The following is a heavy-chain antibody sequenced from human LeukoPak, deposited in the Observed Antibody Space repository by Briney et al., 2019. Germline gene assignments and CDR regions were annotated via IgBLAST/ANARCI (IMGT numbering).Heavy chain of an antibody. V-gene: IGHV4-59*08. CDR1: GGSINNYY. D-gene: IGHD3-16*01. Sequence: KTSETLSLTCTVSGGSINNYYWSWIRQPPGKGLEWIGSIYSSGSTNYSPSLKSRDIISVDTSKNQFSLRLSSVTAADTAVYYCARHGGVSGTYFPPHHYGMDVWGQGTTVTVSS. J-gene: IGHJ6*02. CDR2: IYSSGST. CDR3: ARHGGVSGTYFPPHHYGMDV.